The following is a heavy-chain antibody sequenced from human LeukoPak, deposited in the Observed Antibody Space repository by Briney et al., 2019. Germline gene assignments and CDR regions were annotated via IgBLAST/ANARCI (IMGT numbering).Heavy chain of an antibody. CDR3: ARARQVWCFDY. CDR1: GYTFTSYY. CDR2: INPNSGST. D-gene: IGHD3-16*01. V-gene: IGHV1-46*01. Sequence: GASVKVSCKASGYTFTSYYMHWVRQAPGQGLEWMGIINPNSGSTSYAQKFQGRVTMTRDTSTSTAYMELSSLMSDDTALYCFARARQVWCFDYWGQGTLVTVSS. J-gene: IGHJ4*02.